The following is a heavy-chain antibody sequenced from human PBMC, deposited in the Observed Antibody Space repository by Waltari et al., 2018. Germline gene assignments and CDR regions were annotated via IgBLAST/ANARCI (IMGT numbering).Heavy chain of an antibody. CDR1: GDTFSNYA. CDR3: ARSQVVVIAPLDC. D-gene: IGHD2-21*01. J-gene: IGHJ4*02. Sequence: QVPLVQSGAEVKTPGSSVKVSCKASGDTFSNYAITWVRRAPGQGLEWMGGILPRFATSNYAQKFQGRVTITADDSTSTAYMELSSLRSEDTAIYYCARSQVVVIAPLDCWGQGTLVTVSS. V-gene: IGHV1-69*13. CDR2: ILPRFATS.